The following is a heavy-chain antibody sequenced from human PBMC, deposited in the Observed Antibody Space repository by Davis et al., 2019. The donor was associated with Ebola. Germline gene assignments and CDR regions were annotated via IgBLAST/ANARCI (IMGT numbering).Heavy chain of an antibody. J-gene: IGHJ1*01. Sequence: SVKVSCKASGGTFSRYVISWVRHAPGQGLEWMGGIIPIIGIAKYAQKFQGRVTISADESTSTAYMELSSLRSEDTAVYYCARGRYCSGGSCYSSEYFQHWGQGTLVTVSS. CDR2: IIPIIGIA. D-gene: IGHD2-15*01. CDR3: ARGRYCSGGSCYSSEYFQH. V-gene: IGHV1-69*10. CDR1: GGTFSRYV.